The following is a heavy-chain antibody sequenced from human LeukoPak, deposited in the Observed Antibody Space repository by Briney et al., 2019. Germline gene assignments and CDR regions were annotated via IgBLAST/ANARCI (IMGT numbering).Heavy chain of an antibody. CDR2: IWYDGTDK. J-gene: IGHJ3*02. CDR3: ARDGRAVNPFNASDI. V-gene: IGHV3-33*01. CDR1: GFTFINYG. Sequence: GGSLRLSCAASGFTFINYGIHWVRQAPGKGLEWVAVIWYDGTDKYYADSVKGRFTISRDNSKNTLYLQMNSLRGEDTAVYYCARDGRAVNPFNASDIWGQGTVVTVSS. D-gene: IGHD4-17*01.